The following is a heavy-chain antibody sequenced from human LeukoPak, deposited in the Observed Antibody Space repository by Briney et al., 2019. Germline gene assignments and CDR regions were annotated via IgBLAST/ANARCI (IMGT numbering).Heavy chain of an antibody. CDR2: TSASGGST. Sequence: GGSLRLSCAASGFTFSNYAMSWVRQAPGKGLEWVSTTSASGGSTYYADSVKGRFTISRDNSKNTLYLQMNSLRAEDTAVYYCEKVEGDYYYWYGMDVWGQGTTVSVSS. CDR3: EKVEGDYYYWYGMDV. V-gene: IGHV3-23*01. J-gene: IGHJ6*02. CDR1: GFTFSNYA.